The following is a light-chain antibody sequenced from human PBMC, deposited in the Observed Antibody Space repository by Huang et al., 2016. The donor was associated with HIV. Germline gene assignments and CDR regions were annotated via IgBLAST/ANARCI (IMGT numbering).Light chain of an antibody. CDR2: AAS. CDR1: QGIRNY. J-gene: IGKJ2*01. Sequence: DIQMTQSPSSLSASVGDRVTITCRASQGIRNYLAWFQQKPGKAPTSLIYAASSLQSGVPSKCSGSGSGTDFTLTIISLQPEDFATYYCQQYISYPYTFGQGTKLEI. CDR3: QQYISYPYT. V-gene: IGKV1-16*02.